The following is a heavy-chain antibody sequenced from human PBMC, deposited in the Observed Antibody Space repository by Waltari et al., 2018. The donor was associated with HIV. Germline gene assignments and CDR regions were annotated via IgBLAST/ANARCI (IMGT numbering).Heavy chain of an antibody. Sequence: ELPLLESGGGFVQPGGSLRLSCAGSGFTFSSSAMSWVRQAPGKGLEWVSTISGSGSTTYYTDSVKGRFTISRDNSKNTLYLQMNSLRAEDAALYYCAKDRWFDPWGQGTLVTVSS. CDR2: ISGSGSTT. CDR3: AKDRWFDP. CDR1: GFTFSSSA. J-gene: IGHJ5*02. V-gene: IGHV3-23*01.